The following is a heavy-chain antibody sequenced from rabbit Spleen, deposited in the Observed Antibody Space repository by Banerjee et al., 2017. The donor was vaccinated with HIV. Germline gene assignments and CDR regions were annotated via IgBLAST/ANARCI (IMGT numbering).Heavy chain of an antibody. J-gene: IGHJ4*01. CDR3: ARGSATMTMVITGYYLKL. Sequence: QEQLEESGGGLVKPEGSLTLTCKASGFSFSDRDVMCWVRQAPGKGLEWIACINAVTGKAVYASWAKGRFTISKASSTTVTLQMTSLTVADTATYFCARGSATMTMVITGYYLKLWGPGTLVTVS. V-gene: IGHV1S45*01. CDR2: INAVTGKA. CDR1: GFSFSDRDV. D-gene: IGHD2-1*01.